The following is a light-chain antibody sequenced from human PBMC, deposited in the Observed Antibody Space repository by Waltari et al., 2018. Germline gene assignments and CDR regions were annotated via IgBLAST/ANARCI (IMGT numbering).Light chain of an antibody. Sequence: EIVLTQSPATLPVSPGERATLSCRASQSVSNYLAWYQQKPGQAPRLLIYETSNRASGIPARFSGSGSGTDFTLTISSLEPEDFAVYYCQLLVNWPLFTFGPGTKVDIK. J-gene: IGKJ3*01. V-gene: IGKV3-11*01. CDR3: QLLVNWPLFT. CDR2: ETS. CDR1: QSVSNY.